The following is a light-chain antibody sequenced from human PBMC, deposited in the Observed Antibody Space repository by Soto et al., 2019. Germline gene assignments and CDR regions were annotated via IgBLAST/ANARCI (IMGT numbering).Light chain of an antibody. V-gene: IGKV3-15*01. CDR2: GAS. J-gene: IGKJ1*01. Sequence: EIVMTQSPATLSVSPGERATLSCRASQSVSSNLAWYQQKPGQAPILVIFGASARATGFPARFSGSGSRTEFTLTISSLQSEDFAIYYCQQYKNWPRTFGQGTKVEIK. CDR1: QSVSSN. CDR3: QQYKNWPRT.